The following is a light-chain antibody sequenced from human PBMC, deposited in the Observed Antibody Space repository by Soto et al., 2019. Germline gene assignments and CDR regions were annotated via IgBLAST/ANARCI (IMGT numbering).Light chain of an antibody. Sequence: SYELTQPPSVSVSPGQTASITCSGDKLDDKYVSWYQQRPGQPPLLIICQDSKRPSGIPEQFSGSNSGNTATLTISGTQATDEAAYYCQAWDRNSNYVFGSGTKVTVL. J-gene: IGLJ1*01. CDR3: QAWDRNSNYV. CDR2: QDS. V-gene: IGLV3-1*01. CDR1: KLDDKY.